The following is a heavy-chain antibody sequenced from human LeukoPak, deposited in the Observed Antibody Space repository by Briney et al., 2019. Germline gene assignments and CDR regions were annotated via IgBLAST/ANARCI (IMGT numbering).Heavy chain of an antibody. Sequence: PGGSLRLSCEASGATFGDYGMSWVRQARGKGLEWVSGINRNGGSTGYADSVKGRFTISRDNVKNSLYLQMNSLRAEDTALYFCAGGYDHGPIDMWGQGTMVTVSS. D-gene: IGHD3-16*01. CDR1: GATFGDYG. CDR2: INRNGGST. V-gene: IGHV3-20*04. CDR3: AGGYDHGPIDM. J-gene: IGHJ3*02.